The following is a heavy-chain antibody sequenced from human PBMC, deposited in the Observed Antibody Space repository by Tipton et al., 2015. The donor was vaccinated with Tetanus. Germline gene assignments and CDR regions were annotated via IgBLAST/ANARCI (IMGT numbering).Heavy chain of an antibody. J-gene: IGHJ6*02. CDR1: GGSISSSPYY. CDR2: VSYSGTT. V-gene: IGHV4-39*01. Sequence: TLSLTCTVSGGSISSSPYYWDWIRQPPGKGLEWIGSVSYSGTTNYTPSLKSRITISRDTSKNQFSLMLRSVTAADTAMYYCARHSSGWDDYYYYGLDVWGQGTTVTVSS. CDR3: ARHSSGWDDYYYYGLDV. D-gene: IGHD6-25*01.